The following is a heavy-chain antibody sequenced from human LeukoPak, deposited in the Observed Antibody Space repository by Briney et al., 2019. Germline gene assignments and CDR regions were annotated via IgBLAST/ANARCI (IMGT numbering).Heavy chain of an antibody. CDR1: GGTFSSYA. V-gene: IGHV1-69*05. CDR2: IIPIFGTA. Sequence: ASVKVSCKASGGTFSSYAISWVRQAPGRGLEWMGRIIPIFGTANYAQKFQGRVTITTDESTSTAYMELSSLRSEDTAVYYCARENTIYCSGGSCYSSSPADYWGQGTLVTVSS. J-gene: IGHJ4*02. CDR3: ARENTIYCSGGSCYSSSPADY. D-gene: IGHD2-15*01.